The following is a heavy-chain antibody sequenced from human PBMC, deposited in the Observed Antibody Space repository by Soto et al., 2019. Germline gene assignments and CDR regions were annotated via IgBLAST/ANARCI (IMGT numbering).Heavy chain of an antibody. CDR3: AKGEQLREPFDH. D-gene: IGHD1-26*01. J-gene: IGHJ4*02. CDR1: GFILRNYW. Sequence: GSLRLSCADSGFILRNYWMSWVRQAPGMGLQWVASIKEDGSEKYYVDPVKGRFTISRENAKNSLYLQMNSLRADDTAVYYCAKGEQLREPFDHWGQGTQVTVSS. CDR2: IKEDGSEK. V-gene: IGHV3-7*03.